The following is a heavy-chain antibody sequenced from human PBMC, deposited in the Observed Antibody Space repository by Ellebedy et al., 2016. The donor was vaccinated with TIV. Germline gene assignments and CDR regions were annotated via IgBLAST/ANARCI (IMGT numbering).Heavy chain of an antibody. CDR1: GFTFDDYA. CDR3: AKEVSGHHGEYFHY. V-gene: IGHV3-9*01. J-gene: IGHJ4*02. D-gene: IGHD3-10*01. Sequence: PGGSLRLSCAASGFTFDDYAMHWVRQAPGKGLEWVSGISWNSGSIGYADSVKGRFTISRDKAKNSLYLQMNSLRPEDTALYYCAKEVSGHHGEYFHYWGQGTLVTVSS. CDR2: ISWNSGSI.